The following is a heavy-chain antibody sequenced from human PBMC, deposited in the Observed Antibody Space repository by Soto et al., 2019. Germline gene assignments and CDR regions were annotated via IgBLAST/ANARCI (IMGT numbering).Heavy chain of an antibody. CDR1: GFSLSTSGVG. Sequence: QITLKESGPTLVKPTQTLTLTCTFSGFSLSTSGVGVAWIRQPPGKALEWLALIYWDDDRRYSPSLKTRLTITKDTSKNQVVLAMTNIDPVDTGTYYCAHIAVYWSGGSCRYYFDYWGQGTLVTVSS. CDR3: AHIAVYWSGGSCRYYFDY. J-gene: IGHJ4*02. D-gene: IGHD2-15*01. CDR2: IYWDDDR. V-gene: IGHV2-5*02.